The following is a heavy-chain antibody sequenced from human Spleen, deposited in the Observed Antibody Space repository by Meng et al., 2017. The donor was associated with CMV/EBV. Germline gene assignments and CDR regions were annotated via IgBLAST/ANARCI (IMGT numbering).Heavy chain of an antibody. CDR3: AGSRPGGGACDY. J-gene: IGHJ4*02. CDR2: IQVIGHT. D-gene: IGHD3-16*01. CDR1: GDSFKNLD. V-gene: IGHV4-4*07. Sequence: PGMFRPIETLSLPGTVSGDSFKNLDWNWVRQPAVQGLEWVGLIQVIGHTVYNPSLKSRVTLSLDASKSQFSLTLNSVTAADTATYYCAGSRPGGGACDYWGQGILVTVSS.